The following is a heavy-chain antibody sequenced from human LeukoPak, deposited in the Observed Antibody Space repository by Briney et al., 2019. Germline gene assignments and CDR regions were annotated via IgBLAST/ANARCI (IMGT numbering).Heavy chain of an antibody. Sequence: SETLSLTCGVSGLSISGSYYWAWIRQPPGEGLEWIGTSYHIGSSYYSPSLGSRVTMSVDTSKNEFSLNLKSVTAADTAVYYCARAGWIITSGIDYWGQGALVTVSS. V-gene: IGHV4-38-2*01. CDR1: GLSISGSYY. J-gene: IGHJ4*02. CDR2: SYHIGSS. D-gene: IGHD3-10*01. CDR3: ARAGWIITSGIDY.